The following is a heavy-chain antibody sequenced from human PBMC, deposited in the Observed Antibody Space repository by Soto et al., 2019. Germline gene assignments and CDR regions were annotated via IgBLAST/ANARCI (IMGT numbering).Heavy chain of an antibody. CDR2: LIPVFGSP. CDR3: TRVLGYAFEPGKTRYYAMDV. V-gene: IGHV1-69*01. Sequence: QVQLVQSGAEVKKPGSSVTVSCKTSGGTFSKDAINWVRQAPGQGLEWMGLLIPVFGSPIYAQKFQGRIRISADEPTSTAFMELSRVRSEDTAVYYCTRVLGYAFEPGKTRYYAMDVWGQGTTVSVSS. J-gene: IGHJ6*02. D-gene: IGHD1-1*01. CDR1: GGTFSKDA.